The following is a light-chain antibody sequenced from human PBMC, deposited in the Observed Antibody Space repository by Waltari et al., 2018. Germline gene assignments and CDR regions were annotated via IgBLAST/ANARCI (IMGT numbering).Light chain of an antibody. V-gene: IGKV3-15*01. CDR3: QQYDNWPPLT. Sequence: EVVMTQSPATLSVSPGERATLSCRASQSINRNLAWYQQKPGRAPSLLIYGASTRATGIPARFSGSGSGTDFTLTINSLQSEDFAVYYCQQYDNWPPLTFGGGTKVEIK. J-gene: IGKJ4*01. CDR1: QSINRN. CDR2: GAS.